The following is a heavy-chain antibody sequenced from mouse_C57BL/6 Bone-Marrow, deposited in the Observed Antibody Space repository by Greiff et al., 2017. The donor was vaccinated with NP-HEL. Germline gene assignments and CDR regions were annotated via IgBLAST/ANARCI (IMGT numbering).Heavy chain of an antibody. D-gene: IGHD4-1*01. CDR3: ARPNWDVDFAY. CDR2: IYPGSGNT. CDR1: GYTFTDYY. V-gene: IGHV1-76*01. J-gene: IGHJ3*01. Sequence: QVQLQQSGAELVRPGASVKLSCKASGYTFTDYYINWVKQRPGQGLEWIARIYPGSGNTYYNEKFKGKATLTAEKSSSTAYMQLSSLTSEDSAVYFCARPNWDVDFAYWGQGTLVTVSA.